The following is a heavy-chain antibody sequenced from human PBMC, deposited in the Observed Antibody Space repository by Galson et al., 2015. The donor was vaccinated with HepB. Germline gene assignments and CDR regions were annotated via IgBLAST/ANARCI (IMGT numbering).Heavy chain of an antibody. V-gene: IGHV1-18*01. J-gene: IGHJ4*02. CDR3: ARTKEGQWLVQPFDY. Sequence: SVKVSCKASGYTFTSYGISWVRQAPGQGLEWMGWISAYNGNTNYAQKLQGRVTMTTDTSTSTAYMELRSLRSDDTAVYYCARTKEGQWLVQPFDYWGQGTLVTVSS. D-gene: IGHD6-19*01. CDR2: ISAYNGNT. CDR1: GYTFTSYG.